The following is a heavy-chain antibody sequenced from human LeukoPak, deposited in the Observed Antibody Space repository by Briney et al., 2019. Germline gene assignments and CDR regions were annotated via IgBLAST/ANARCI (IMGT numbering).Heavy chain of an antibody. D-gene: IGHD2-21*01. CDR2: IYTSGST. CDR1: GGSISSYY. Sequence: PSETLSLTCTVSGGSISSYYWSWLRQPAGKGLEWIGRIYTSGSTNYNPSLKSRVTMSVDTSKNQFSLKLSSVTAADTAVYYCARERDCGGDCYPDYWGQGTLVTVSS. V-gene: IGHV4-4*07. J-gene: IGHJ4*02. CDR3: ARERDCGGDCYPDY.